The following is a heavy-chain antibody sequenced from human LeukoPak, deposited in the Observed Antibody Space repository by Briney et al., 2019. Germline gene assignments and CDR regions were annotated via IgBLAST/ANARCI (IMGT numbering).Heavy chain of an antibody. CDR2: IYYSGST. V-gene: IGHV4-39*01. CDR3: ARPDTAGGGY. D-gene: IGHD6-13*01. CDR1: GGSISSSSYY. Sequence: SETLSLTCTVSGGSISSSSYYWGWIRQPPGKGLEWIGSIYYSGSTYYNPSLKSRVTISVDTSKNQFSLKLSSVTAADTAVYYCARPDTAGGGYWGQGTLVTVSS. J-gene: IGHJ4*02.